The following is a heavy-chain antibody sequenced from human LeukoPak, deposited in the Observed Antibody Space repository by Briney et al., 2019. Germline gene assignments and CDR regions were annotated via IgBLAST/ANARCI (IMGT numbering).Heavy chain of an antibody. V-gene: IGHV4-34*01. CDR2: INHSGST. Sequence: TSETLSLTCAVYGGSFSGYYWSWIRQPPGKGLEWIGEINHSGSTNYNPSLKSRVTISVDTSKNQFSLKLSSVTAADTAVYYCARAQQHRPAMVIDNWFDPWGQGTLVTVSS. CDR1: GGSFSGYY. CDR3: ARAQQHRPAMVIDNWFDP. J-gene: IGHJ5*02. D-gene: IGHD5-18*01.